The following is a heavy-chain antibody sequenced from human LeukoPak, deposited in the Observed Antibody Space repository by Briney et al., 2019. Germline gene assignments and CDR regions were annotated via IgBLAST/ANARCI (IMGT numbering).Heavy chain of an antibody. CDR1: GFTFSDYC. D-gene: IGHD3-22*01. Sequence: GGSLRLSCAASGFTFSDYCMSWVRQATGEGLEWVSYISSSGSTIYYADSVKGRFTISRDNAKNSLYLQMNSLRAEDTAVYYCARSHYDSYYYCSFFMDVWGKGTTVTVSS. CDR2: ISSSGSTI. J-gene: IGHJ6*03. V-gene: IGHV3-11*01. CDR3: ARSHYDSYYYCSFFMDV.